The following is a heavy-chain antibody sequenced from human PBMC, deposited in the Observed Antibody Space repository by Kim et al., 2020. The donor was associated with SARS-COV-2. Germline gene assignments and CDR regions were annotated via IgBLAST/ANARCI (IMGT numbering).Heavy chain of an antibody. CDR2: IYSGGNT. CDR1: GFTVSSNY. V-gene: IGHV3-53*04. CDR3: ATTYYYDNSGYHT. Sequence: GGSLRLSCAASGFTVSSNYMSWVRQAPGKGLEWVSVIYSGGNTYYADSVKGRFTISRHNSKNTLYLQMNSLRAEDTAVYYCATTYYYDNSGYHTWGQGTLVTVSS. D-gene: IGHD3-22*01. J-gene: IGHJ5*02.